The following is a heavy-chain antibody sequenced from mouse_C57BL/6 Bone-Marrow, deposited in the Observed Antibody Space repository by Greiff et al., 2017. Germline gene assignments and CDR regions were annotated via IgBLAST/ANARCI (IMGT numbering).Heavy chain of an antibody. CDR3: ARAPYYYGSSSSYWYFDV. V-gene: IGHV3-8*01. D-gene: IGHD1-1*01. Sequence: EVKLQESGPGLAKPSQTLSLTCSVTGYSITSDYWNWIRKFPGNKLEYMGYISYSGSTYYNPSLKSRISITRDTSKNQYYLQLNSVTTEDTATYYCARAPYYYGSSSSYWYFDVWGTGTTVTVSS. CDR1: GYSITSDY. J-gene: IGHJ1*03. CDR2: ISYSGST.